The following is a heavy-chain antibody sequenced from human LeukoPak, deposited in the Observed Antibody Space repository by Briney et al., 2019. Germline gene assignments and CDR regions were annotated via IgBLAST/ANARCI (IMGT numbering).Heavy chain of an antibody. CDR3: ARVEYYDFWSGYSPLFDY. Sequence: SETLSLTCTVSSGSISDYYWSWIRQPPGKGLEWIGYIYYSGSTYYNPSLKSRVTISVDTSKNQFSLKLSSVTAADTAVYYCARVEYYDFWSGYSPLFDYWGQGTLVTVSS. CDR2: IYYSGST. J-gene: IGHJ4*02. V-gene: IGHV4-59*08. CDR1: SGSISDYY. D-gene: IGHD3-3*01.